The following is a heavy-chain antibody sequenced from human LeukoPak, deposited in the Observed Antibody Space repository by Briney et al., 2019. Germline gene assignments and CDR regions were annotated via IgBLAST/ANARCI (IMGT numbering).Heavy chain of an antibody. Sequence: SETLSLTCTVSGYSISSGYYWGWIRQPPGKGLEWIGSIYHSGSTYYNPSLKSRVTISVDTSKNQFSLKLSSVTAADTAVYYCAREKSRYSSGCLDYWGQGTLVTVSS. V-gene: IGHV4-38-2*02. J-gene: IGHJ4*02. CDR1: GYSISSGYY. CDR3: AREKSRYSSGCLDY. D-gene: IGHD6-19*01. CDR2: IYHSGST.